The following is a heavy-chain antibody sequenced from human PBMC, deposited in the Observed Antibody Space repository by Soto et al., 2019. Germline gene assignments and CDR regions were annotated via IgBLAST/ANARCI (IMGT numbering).Heavy chain of an antibody. CDR2: TYYKSKWCY. J-gene: IGHJ4*02. Sequence: SQTLSLTCDISGDSVSSDSTAWNWIRQSPSRGLEWLGRTYYKSKWCYNYAVSVRSRIAIKSDTSKNQFSLQLNSVTPEDTAVYSCARGDQWLLYWGQGTPVTVSS. CDR3: ARGDQWLLY. CDR1: GDSVSSDSTA. V-gene: IGHV6-1*01. D-gene: IGHD6-19*01.